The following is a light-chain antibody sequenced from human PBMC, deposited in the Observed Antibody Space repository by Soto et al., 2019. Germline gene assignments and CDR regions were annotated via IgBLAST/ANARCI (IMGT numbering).Light chain of an antibody. Sequence: EIVMTQSAATLSVSPGERATVPCRASQSVRNNLAWYQQKPGQAPRLLIYGASTRATGIPARFSGSGYGTEFTLTISSLQSEDFAVYYCQQYNNWPPLTFGGGTKVDIK. CDR2: GAS. CDR3: QQYNNWPPLT. CDR1: QSVRNN. J-gene: IGKJ4*01. V-gene: IGKV3-15*01.